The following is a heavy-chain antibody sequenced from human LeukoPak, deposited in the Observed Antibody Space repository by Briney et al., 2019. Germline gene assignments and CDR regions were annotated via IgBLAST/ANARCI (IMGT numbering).Heavy chain of an antibody. V-gene: IGHV1-3*02. CDR3: ARSLAYYYDSSAAFDT. CDR1: GYTFTSYA. Sequence: ASVKVSCKASGYTFTSYAMHWVRQAPGQRLEWMGWSNAGNGNTKYSQEFQGRVTITRDTSASTAYMELSSLRSEDMAVYYCARSLAYYYDSSAAFDTWGQGTMVTVSS. J-gene: IGHJ3*02. D-gene: IGHD3-22*01. CDR2: SNAGNGNT.